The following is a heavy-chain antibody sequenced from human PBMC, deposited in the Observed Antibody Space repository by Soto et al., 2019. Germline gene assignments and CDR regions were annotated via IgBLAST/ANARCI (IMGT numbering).Heavy chain of an antibody. D-gene: IGHD3-3*01. CDR1: GYTFTSYD. J-gene: IGHJ6*02. Sequence: GASVKVSCKASGYTFTSYDINWVRQATGQGLEWMGWMNPNSGNTGYAQKFQGRVTMTRNTSISTAYMELSSLRSEDTAVYCCARGSTGRFSDRMDVWGQGTTVTVSS. CDR2: MNPNSGNT. CDR3: ARGSTGRFSDRMDV. V-gene: IGHV1-8*01.